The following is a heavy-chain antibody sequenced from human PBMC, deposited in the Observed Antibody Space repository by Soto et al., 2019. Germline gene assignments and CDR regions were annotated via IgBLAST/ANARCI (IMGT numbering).Heavy chain of an antibody. CDR3: ARGRLSQWELLNYLDY. CDR1: GGTFSSYT. Sequence: QVQLVQSGAEVKKPGSSVKVSCKASGGTFSSYTISWVRQAPGQGLEWMGRIIPILGIANYAQKFQGRVTIIADNSTRTAYKEERSMRSAETAVFYCARGRLSQWELLNYLDYWGQGTLVTVSS. CDR2: IIPILGIA. V-gene: IGHV1-69*02. J-gene: IGHJ4*02. D-gene: IGHD1-26*01.